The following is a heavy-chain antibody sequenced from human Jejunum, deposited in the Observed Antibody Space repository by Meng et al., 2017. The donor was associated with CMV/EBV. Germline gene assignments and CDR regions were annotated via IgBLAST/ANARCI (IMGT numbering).Heavy chain of an antibody. J-gene: IGHJ6*02. Sequence: NVASYWIGWVRQMPGKGLEWMGVIYPGDSDTRYSPSFQGQVTISADKSISTAYLQWSSLKASDTAMYYCATSYSRSTLYYYYGIDVWGQGTTVTVSS. D-gene: IGHD6-6*01. CDR1: NVASYW. CDR2: IYPGDSDT. CDR3: ATSYSRSTLYYYYGIDV. V-gene: IGHV5-51*01.